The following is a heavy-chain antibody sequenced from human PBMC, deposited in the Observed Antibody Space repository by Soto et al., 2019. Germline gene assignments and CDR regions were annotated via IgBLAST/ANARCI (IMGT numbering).Heavy chain of an antibody. Sequence: QVQLVQSGAEVKKPGASVKVSCKASGYTFTSYDINWVRQATGQGLEWMGWMNPNSGNTGYAQKFQGRVTMTRNTSISTANRKLRSLRSKDTAVNYCARWPNGYYYYGMDVWGQGTRVTFS. V-gene: IGHV1-8*01. CDR1: GYTFTSYD. D-gene: IGHD2-8*01. CDR2: MNPNSGNT. CDR3: ARWPNGYYYYGMDV. J-gene: IGHJ6*02.